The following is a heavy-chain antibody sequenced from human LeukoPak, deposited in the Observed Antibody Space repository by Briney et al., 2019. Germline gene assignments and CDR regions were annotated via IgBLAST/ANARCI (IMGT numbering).Heavy chain of an antibody. D-gene: IGHD5-24*01. CDR3: ARSRDGYNINWFAP. J-gene: IGHJ5*02. V-gene: IGHV4-59*01. CDR1: GGSISSYY. CDR2: IYYSGST. Sequence: PSETLSLTCTVSGGSISSYYWSWIRQPPGKGLEWIGYIYYSGSTNYNPSLKSPVTIAVDTSKNQFSLKLSSVTAAATVVYYCARSRDGYNINWFAPWGQGTLVTVSS.